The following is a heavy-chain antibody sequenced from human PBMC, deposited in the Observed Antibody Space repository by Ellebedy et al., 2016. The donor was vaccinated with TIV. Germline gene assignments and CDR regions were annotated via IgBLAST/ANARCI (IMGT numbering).Heavy chain of an antibody. D-gene: IGHD2-2*01. J-gene: IGHJ4*02. CDR2: ISAYNGNT. Sequence: AASVKVSCKTSGYIFSSYGIAWVRQAPGQGLEWMGWISAYNGNTYYAQKFQGRVTMTTDTSTNTAYMELRSLRSDDTAVYYCARDYRSSSWPRGGDFWGQGTLVTVSS. CDR1: GYIFSSYG. CDR3: ARDYRSSSWPRGGDF. V-gene: IGHV1-18*01.